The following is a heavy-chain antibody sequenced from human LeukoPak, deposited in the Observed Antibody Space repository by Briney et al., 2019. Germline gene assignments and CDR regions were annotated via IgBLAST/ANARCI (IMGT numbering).Heavy chain of an antibody. Sequence: SETLSLTCAVSGYSISSGYYCGWIRQPPGKGLEWIGSIYHSGSTYYNPSLKSRVSFSVDTSKNQFSLKLSSVTAADTAVYYCARHSELDYWGQGTLVTVSS. CDR1: GYSISSGYY. J-gene: IGHJ4*02. CDR2: IYHSGST. CDR3: ARHSELDY. D-gene: IGHD1-26*01. V-gene: IGHV4-38-2*01.